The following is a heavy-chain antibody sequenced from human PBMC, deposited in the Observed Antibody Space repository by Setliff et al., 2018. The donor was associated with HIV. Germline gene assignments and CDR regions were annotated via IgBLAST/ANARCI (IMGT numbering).Heavy chain of an antibody. CDR3: ARDSPGPQYYYYGMDV. V-gene: IGHV1-18*01. CDR2: ISAYNGNT. Sequence: ASVKVSCKASGYTFTDYGVFWVRQAPGQGLEWMGWISAYNGNTNYAQKFQGRVSMTTDTSTSTAYMELRTLRSEDTAVYYCARDSPGPQYYYYGMDVWGQATTVTVSS. J-gene: IGHJ6*02. CDR1: GYTFTDYG.